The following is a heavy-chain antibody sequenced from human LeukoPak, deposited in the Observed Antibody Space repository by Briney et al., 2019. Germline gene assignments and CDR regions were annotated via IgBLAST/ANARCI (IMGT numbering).Heavy chain of an antibody. CDR1: GVTFSNYW. J-gene: IGHJ4*02. CDR3: ARDCGGGAPCFDS. V-gene: IGHV3-7*03. D-gene: IGHD3-16*01. CDR2: IKQDGTEK. Sequence: GGSLRLSCEASGVTFSNYWMSWVRQAPGMGPEWLANIKQDGTEKFYMASVRGRFIISRDNAKSSPYLQMNSLRVEDTAVYYCARDCGGGAPCFDSWGQGTLVTVSS.